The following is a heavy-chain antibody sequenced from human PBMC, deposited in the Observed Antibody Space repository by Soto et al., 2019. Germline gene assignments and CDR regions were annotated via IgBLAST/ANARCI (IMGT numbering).Heavy chain of an antibody. J-gene: IGHJ5*02. V-gene: IGHV1-69*06. Sequence: QVQLVQSGAEVKKPGSSVKVSCKASGGTFSSYAISWVRQAPGQGLEWMGGIIPIFGTANYAQKFQGRVTITADKSPRTAYMELSSLRSEDTAVYYCARDGGGGVSVWYEIWFDPWGQGTLVTVSS. D-gene: IGHD6-19*01. CDR1: GGTFSSYA. CDR3: ARDGGGGVSVWYEIWFDP. CDR2: IIPIFGTA.